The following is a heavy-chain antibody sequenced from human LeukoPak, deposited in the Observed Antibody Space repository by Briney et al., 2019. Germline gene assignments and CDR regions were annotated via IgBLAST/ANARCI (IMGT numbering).Heavy chain of an antibody. Sequence: GGSLRLSCAASGFTVSSNYMSWVRQAPGKGLEWVSVLYSGGSTYYADSAKDRFAISRDNSKNTLYLQINSLRREDTAVYYCAREGYCSGTSCSADYWGQGTLVTVSS. CDR2: LYSGGST. D-gene: IGHD2-2*01. J-gene: IGHJ4*02. CDR1: GFTVSSNY. CDR3: AREGYCSGTSCSADY. V-gene: IGHV3-66*02.